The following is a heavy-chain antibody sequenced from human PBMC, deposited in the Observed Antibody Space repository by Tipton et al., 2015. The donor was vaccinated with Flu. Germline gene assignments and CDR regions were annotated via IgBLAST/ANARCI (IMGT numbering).Heavy chain of an antibody. V-gene: IGHV4-34*01. Sequence: TLSLTCAVYGGSFSGYYWSWIRQPPGKGLEWIGEINHSGSTNYNPSLKSRVTISVDTSKNQFSLKLSSVTAADTAVYYCARGPGSYYYYYYYMDVWGKGTTVTVSS. CDR3: ARGPGSYYYYYYYMDV. J-gene: IGHJ6*03. CDR2: INHSGST. D-gene: IGHD2-2*01. CDR1: GGSFSGYY.